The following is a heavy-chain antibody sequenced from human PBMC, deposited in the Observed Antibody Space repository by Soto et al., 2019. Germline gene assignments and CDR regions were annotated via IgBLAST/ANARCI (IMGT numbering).Heavy chain of an antibody. D-gene: IGHD2-15*01. Sequence: GESLKISCKGSGYSFTSYWIGWVRQMPGEGLEWLGVIYPGDSDTRYSPSLQGQVTISVDKSISTAYLQWSSLRASDSAMYYCARRVGNANRFSEYWGPGTLVTLSA. CDR2: IYPGDSDT. J-gene: IGHJ4*01. CDR1: GYSFTSYW. V-gene: IGHV5-51*01. CDR3: ARRVGNANRFSEY.